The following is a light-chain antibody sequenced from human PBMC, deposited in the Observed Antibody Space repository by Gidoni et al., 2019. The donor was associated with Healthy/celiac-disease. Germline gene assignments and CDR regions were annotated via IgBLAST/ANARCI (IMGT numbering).Light chain of an antibody. CDR1: QSVSSSY. V-gene: IGKV3-20*01. CDR3: QQYGSSPPTWT. Sequence: DIVLTQSPGTLSLSPGERATLSCRASQSVSSSYLAWYQQKPGQAPRLLIYGASSRSTGIPDRCSGSGSGTDFTLTIIRLEPEDFSVYYCQQYGSSPPTWTFGQGTKVEIK. CDR2: GAS. J-gene: IGKJ1*01.